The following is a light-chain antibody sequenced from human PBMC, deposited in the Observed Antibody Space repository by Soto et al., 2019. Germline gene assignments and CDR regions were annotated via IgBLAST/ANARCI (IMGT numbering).Light chain of an antibody. CDR1: SSDVGGYKF. J-gene: IGLJ2*01. V-gene: IGLV2-14*01. Sequence: QSALTQPASVSASPGQSITISCTGTSSDVGGYKFVSWYQHHPGKAPKLMIYEVNNRPSGVSNRFSGSKSGNTASLTISGLQAEDEADYYCASYTSSSTSVIFGRGTKLTVL. CDR2: EVN. CDR3: ASYTSSSTSVI.